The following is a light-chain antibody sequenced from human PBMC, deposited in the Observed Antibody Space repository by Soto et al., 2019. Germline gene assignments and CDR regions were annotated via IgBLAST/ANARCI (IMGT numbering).Light chain of an antibody. CDR2: EVS. Sequence: QSALTQPASVSGSPGQSITISCTGTSSDVGGYNYVSWYQQHPGKAPKLMIYEVSHRPSGVSNRFSGSKSGNTASLTISGLQAEDEAVYYCSSYTSRSTLVFGGGTKLTVL. CDR1: SSDVGGYNY. V-gene: IGLV2-14*01. CDR3: SSYTSRSTLV. J-gene: IGLJ2*01.